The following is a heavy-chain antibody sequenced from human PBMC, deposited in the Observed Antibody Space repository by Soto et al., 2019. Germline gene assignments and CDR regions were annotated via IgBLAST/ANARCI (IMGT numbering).Heavy chain of an antibody. Sequence: QIQLLQSGAEVKKPGASVKVTCKASGYTFRNFGISWVRQAPGQGLEWMGWNSAYNANANYAQKFQGRLTMTADTSTSTGDMELRSLRSDDTAVYYCARENSYFDYWGQGTLVTVSS. CDR3: ARENSYFDY. V-gene: IGHV1-18*01. CDR2: NSAYNANA. J-gene: IGHJ4*02. CDR1: GYTFRNFG.